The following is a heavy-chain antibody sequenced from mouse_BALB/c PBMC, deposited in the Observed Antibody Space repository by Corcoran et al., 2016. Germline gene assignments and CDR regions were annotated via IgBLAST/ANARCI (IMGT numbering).Heavy chain of an antibody. CDR2: INPNNGGT. Sequence: EVLLQQSGPELMKPGASVKIPCKASGYTFTDYNLDWVKQSHGKSLEWMGDINPNNGGTIFNQKFKGKATLTVDKSSSTAYMELRSLTSEDTAVYYCVRRDYFGSSPFDYCGQGTTLTVSS. J-gene: IGHJ2*01. V-gene: IGHV1-18*01. CDR3: VRRDYFGSSPFDY. CDR1: GYTFTDYN. D-gene: IGHD1-1*01.